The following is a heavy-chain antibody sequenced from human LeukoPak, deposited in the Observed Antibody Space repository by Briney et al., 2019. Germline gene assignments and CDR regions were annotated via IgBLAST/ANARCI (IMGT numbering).Heavy chain of an antibody. Sequence: SETLSLTCTVSGSSISNYYWGWIRQAPGKGLEWIGSIYYSGNTYYNSSLKSRVTISLDTSKNQFSLNLFSVTAADTAMYYCTRPNGYGLIDYWGQGTLVTVSS. CDR1: GSSISNYY. V-gene: IGHV4-39*07. J-gene: IGHJ4*02. CDR3: TRPNGYGLIDY. CDR2: IYYSGNT. D-gene: IGHD3-10*01.